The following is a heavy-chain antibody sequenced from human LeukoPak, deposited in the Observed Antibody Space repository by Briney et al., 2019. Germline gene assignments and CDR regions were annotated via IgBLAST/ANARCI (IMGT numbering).Heavy chain of an antibody. Sequence: ASVKVSCKASGGTFSSYAISWVRQAPGQGLEWMGGTIPIFGTANYAQKFQGRVTITTDESTSTAYMELSSLRSEDTAVYYCARGATAGYYYYYMDVWGKGTTVTVSS. CDR1: GGTFSSYA. D-gene: IGHD5-24*01. J-gene: IGHJ6*03. CDR2: TIPIFGTA. V-gene: IGHV1-69*05. CDR3: ARGATAGYYYYYMDV.